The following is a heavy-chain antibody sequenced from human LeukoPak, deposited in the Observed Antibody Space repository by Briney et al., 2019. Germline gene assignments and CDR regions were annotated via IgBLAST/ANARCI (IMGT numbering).Heavy chain of an antibody. D-gene: IGHD2-8*02. Sequence: PGGSLRLSCAGSGFALKSYSLSWVRQAPGKGLEWVSSISSTSAYIYYADSVKGRFTISRDNVDNVVYLRMNSLGAEDTAVYYCARVAVSGPTGWFDSWGQGTLVIVSS. CDR2: ISSTSAYI. V-gene: IGHV3-21*01. CDR1: GFALKSYS. J-gene: IGHJ5*01. CDR3: ARVAVSGPTGWFDS.